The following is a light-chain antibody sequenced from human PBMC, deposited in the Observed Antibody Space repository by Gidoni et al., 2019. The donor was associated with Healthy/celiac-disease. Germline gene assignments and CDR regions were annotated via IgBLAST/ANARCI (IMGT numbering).Light chain of an antibody. CDR1: QDISNY. Sequence: DIQMTPSPSSLSASVGDRVTITCQASQDISNYLKWYQQKPGKAPKLLIYDASNLETGVPSRFSGSGAGTEVTFTTSSLQPEDIETYYCQQYDNIPSYSFGQGTKLEIK. J-gene: IGKJ2*03. CDR3: QQYDNIPSYS. CDR2: DAS. V-gene: IGKV1-33*01.